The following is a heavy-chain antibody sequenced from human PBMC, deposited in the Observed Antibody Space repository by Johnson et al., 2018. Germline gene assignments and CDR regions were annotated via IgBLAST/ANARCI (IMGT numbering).Heavy chain of an antibody. Sequence: VQLVQSGGGLVQPGGSLRLSCAASGFTFSDHYMDWVRQAAGKGREWVGRTRNKANISTTEYAASVKGRFTIARDASKSIAYLQMNSLKTEDTAVYYFTRVSGGGGCYSADCYYMDVGGKGTTVTVAS. V-gene: IGHV3-72*01. J-gene: IGHJ6*03. D-gene: IGHD2-21*02. CDR1: GFTFSDHY. CDR3: TRVSGGGGCYSADCYYMDV. CDR2: TRNKANISTT.